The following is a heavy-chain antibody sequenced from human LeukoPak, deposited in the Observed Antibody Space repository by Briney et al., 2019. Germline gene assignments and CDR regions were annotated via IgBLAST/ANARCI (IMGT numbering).Heavy chain of an antibody. Sequence: PGGSLRLSCAASGFTFSSYAMHWVRQAPRKGLEYVSAITSNGGSTYYANSVKGRFTISRDNSKNTLYLQMGSLRAEDMAVYYCATASLSGWYDYWGQGTLVTVSS. D-gene: IGHD6-19*01. CDR3: ATASLSGWYDY. J-gene: IGHJ4*02. CDR2: ITSNGGST. CDR1: GFTFSSYA. V-gene: IGHV3-64*01.